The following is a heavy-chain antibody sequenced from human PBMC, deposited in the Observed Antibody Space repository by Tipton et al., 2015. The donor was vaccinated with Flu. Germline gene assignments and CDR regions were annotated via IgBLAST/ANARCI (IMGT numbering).Heavy chain of an antibody. Sequence: SLRLSCGASGFAFNTYRMHWVRQAPGKGLEWVAVISYDGGNKYYEDSVRGRFTISRDNSKNTLYLQMNRLRAEDTAVYYCAKDRQAGGGDGYFDYWGQGTLVTVSS. J-gene: IGHJ4*02. CDR2: ISYDGGNK. D-gene: IGHD3-16*01. CDR1: GFAFNTYR. V-gene: IGHV3-30*18. CDR3: AKDRQAGGGDGYFDY.